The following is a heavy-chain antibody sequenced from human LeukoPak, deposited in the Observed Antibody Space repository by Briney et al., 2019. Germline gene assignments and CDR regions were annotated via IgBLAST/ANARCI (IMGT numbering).Heavy chain of an antibody. J-gene: IGHJ4*02. CDR1: GFTFSSYW. Sequence: GGSLRLSCAASGFTFSSYWMSWVRQAPGKGLEWVANIKQDGSDKYYVDSVKGRFTISRDNAKNSLYLQMNSLRAEDTAVYYCARDNYYDSSGYIPTLDYWGQGTLVTVSS. CDR2: IKQDGSDK. V-gene: IGHV3-7*01. CDR3: ARDNYYDSSGYIPTLDY. D-gene: IGHD3-22*01.